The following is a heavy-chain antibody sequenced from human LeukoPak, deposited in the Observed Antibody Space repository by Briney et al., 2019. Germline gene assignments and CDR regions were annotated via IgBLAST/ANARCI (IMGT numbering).Heavy chain of an antibody. CDR2: IYYSGST. CDR1: GGSISSYY. CDR3: ARGGGYSYYYYMDV. V-gene: IGHV4-59*01. D-gene: IGHD5-18*01. Sequence: SETLSLTCTVSGGSISSYYWSWIRQPPGKGLEWLGYIYYSGSTNYNPSLKSRVTISVDTSKNQFSLKLSSVTAADTAVYYCARGGGYSYYYYMDVWGKGTTVTVSS. J-gene: IGHJ6*03.